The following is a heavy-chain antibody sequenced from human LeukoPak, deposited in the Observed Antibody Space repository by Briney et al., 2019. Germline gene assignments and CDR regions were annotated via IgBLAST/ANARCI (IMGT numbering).Heavy chain of an antibody. J-gene: IGHJ3*01. CDR2: IYPGDSDT. Sequence: GESLKISCKASGYSFTNYWIGWVRQVPGQGLEGMGIIYPGDSDTRYSPSFQGQVTISADKSITTASLQWSSLKASDSAIYYCARSPVPATIVARAFDVWGPGTMVTVSS. V-gene: IGHV5-51*01. D-gene: IGHD2-2*02. CDR1: GYSFTNYW. CDR3: ARSPVPATIVARAFDV.